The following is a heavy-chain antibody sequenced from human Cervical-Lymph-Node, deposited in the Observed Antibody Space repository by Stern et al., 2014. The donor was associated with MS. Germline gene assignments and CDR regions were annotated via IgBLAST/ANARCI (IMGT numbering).Heavy chain of an antibody. V-gene: IGHV2-5*02. Sequence: QITLKESGPTLVKPTQTLTLTCTFSGFSFSTSGVGVGWIRQPPGKALEWLALIYWDDDEHYSPSLKSRPTITKDTSKNPAFPTMTNMDPVDTATYYCAHGPSDYDSAGYYYGFDYWGQGTLVTVSS. CDR2: IYWDDDE. CDR3: AHGPSDYDSAGYYYGFDY. J-gene: IGHJ4*02. D-gene: IGHD3-22*01. CDR1: GFSFSTSGVG.